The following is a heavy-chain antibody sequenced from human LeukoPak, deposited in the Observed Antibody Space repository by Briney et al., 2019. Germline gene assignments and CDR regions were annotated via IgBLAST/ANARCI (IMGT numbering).Heavy chain of an antibody. V-gene: IGHV3-7*03. CDR1: RFIFSSYW. CDR2: IKQDGSEK. Sequence: GGSLRLSCAPSRFIFSSYWMIWVRQGPGKGLEWVANIKQDGSEKHYVDAVKGRFIISRDNAQNSLYLQMNSLRVDATAVYYCARKAYGLDVWGKGTTVTVSS. CDR3: ARKAYGLDV. J-gene: IGHJ6*04.